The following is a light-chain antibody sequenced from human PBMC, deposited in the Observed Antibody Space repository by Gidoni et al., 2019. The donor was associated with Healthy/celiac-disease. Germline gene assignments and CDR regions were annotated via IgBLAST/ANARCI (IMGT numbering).Light chain of an antibody. CDR3: QQRSNWLT. Sequence: IVLTQSPATLSLSPGERATLSCRASLSVSSYLAWYHQKPGQAPRLLIYDASNRATGIPARFSGSGSGTDFTLTISSLEPEDFAVYYCQQRSNWLTFGGGTKVEIK. CDR1: LSVSSY. CDR2: DAS. V-gene: IGKV3-11*01. J-gene: IGKJ4*01.